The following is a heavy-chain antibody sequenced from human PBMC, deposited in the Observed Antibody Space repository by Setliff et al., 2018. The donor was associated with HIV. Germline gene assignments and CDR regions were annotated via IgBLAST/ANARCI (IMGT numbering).Heavy chain of an antibody. D-gene: IGHD6-19*01. J-gene: IGHJ4*02. CDR3: ARDRAPGNPPLQWLGD. Sequence: LRLSCAASGFTFSSYAMHWVRQAPGKGLEWVAVIWFDGSKKYYTDSVKGRFTISRDNSKNTLFLQMNSLRGDDTVVYYCARDRAPGNPPLQWLGDWGQGTLVTVSS. V-gene: IGHV3-33*01. CDR1: GFTFSSYA. CDR2: IWFDGSKK.